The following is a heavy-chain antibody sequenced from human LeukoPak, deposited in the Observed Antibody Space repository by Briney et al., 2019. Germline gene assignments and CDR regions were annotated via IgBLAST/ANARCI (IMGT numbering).Heavy chain of an antibody. J-gene: IGHJ4*02. CDR1: GFTFSSYW. CDR3: ARHFDLGFDY. D-gene: IGHD3-16*01. V-gene: IGHV3-7*03. CDR2: VKHDGSEK. Sequence: SGGSLRLSCAASGFTFSSYWMSWVRQAPGKGLEWVANVKHDGSEKYYMDSVKGRFTISRDNAKNSLYLQMNSLRDDDTAVYYCARHFDLGFDYWGQGALVTVSS.